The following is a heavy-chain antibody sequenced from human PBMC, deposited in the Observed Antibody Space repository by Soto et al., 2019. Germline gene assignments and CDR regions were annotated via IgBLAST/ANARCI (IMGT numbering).Heavy chain of an antibody. J-gene: IGHJ5*02. CDR3: ARVLYSSSRFDP. V-gene: IGHV1-2*02. CDR2: INPNSGGT. D-gene: IGHD6-13*01. Sequence: GASVKVSCKASGYTFTGYYMHWVRQAPGQGLELMGWINPNSGGTNYAQKFQGRVTMTRDTSISTAYMELSRLRSDDTAVYYCARVLYSSSRFDPWGQGTLVTVYS. CDR1: GYTFTGYY.